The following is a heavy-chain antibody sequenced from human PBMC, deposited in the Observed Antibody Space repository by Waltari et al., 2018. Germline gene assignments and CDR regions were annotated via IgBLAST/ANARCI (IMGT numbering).Heavy chain of an antibody. D-gene: IGHD2-15*01. Sequence: FSTYWMCWVRQVPGKGLVWVSTITSDGSRTRYADSVKGRFTVSRDNAKNTLYLQMNSLRAEDTAVYYCASHRPGGYGMDVWGHGTTVTVSS. J-gene: IGHJ6*02. CDR2: ITSDGSRT. CDR3: ASHRPGGYGMDV. CDR1: FSTYW. V-gene: IGHV3-74*01.